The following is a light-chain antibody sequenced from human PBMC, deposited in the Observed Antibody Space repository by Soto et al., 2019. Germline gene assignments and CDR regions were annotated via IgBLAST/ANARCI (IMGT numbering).Light chain of an antibody. CDR1: QSVSSN. Sequence: EIVMTQSPATLSVSPGERATLSCRASQSVSSNLAWYQQKPGQAPRLLIYGASTRATGIPARFSGSGSGTEFTLTISSLQSEDFAVYYCQQYYNWPRALTFGGGTKVELK. CDR2: GAS. J-gene: IGKJ4*01. V-gene: IGKV3-15*01. CDR3: QQYYNWPRALT.